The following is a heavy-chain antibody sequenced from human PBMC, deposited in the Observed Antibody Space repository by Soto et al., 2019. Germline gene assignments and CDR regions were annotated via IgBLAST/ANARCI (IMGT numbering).Heavy chain of an antibody. J-gene: IGHJ6*03. CDR1: GFTLSDYY. Sequence: QVQLVESGGGLVKPGGSLRLSREASGFTLSDYYMTWIRQAPGKGLEWISYISSSATIIYYADSVKGRFTISRDNAKTSLYLQMNSLRADDTAVYYCARAVKQWLVGGDYYYYYMDVWGKGTTVTVSS. CDR2: ISSSATII. D-gene: IGHD6-19*01. CDR3: ARAVKQWLVGGDYYYYYMDV. V-gene: IGHV3-11*01.